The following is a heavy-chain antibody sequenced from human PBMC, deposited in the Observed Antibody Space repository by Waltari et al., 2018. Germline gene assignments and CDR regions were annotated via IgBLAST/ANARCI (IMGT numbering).Heavy chain of an antibody. Sequence: EVQLVESGGGLVQPGGSLRLSCAASGFTFSSYWMHWVRQAPGKGLVGVSRINTDGSSTSYADSVKGRFTISRDNAKNTLYLQMNSLRAEDTAVYYCAREDVVGASTDAFDIWGQGTMVTVSS. CDR3: AREDVVGASTDAFDI. D-gene: IGHD1-26*01. CDR2: INTDGSST. J-gene: IGHJ3*02. V-gene: IGHV3-74*01. CDR1: GFTFSSYW.